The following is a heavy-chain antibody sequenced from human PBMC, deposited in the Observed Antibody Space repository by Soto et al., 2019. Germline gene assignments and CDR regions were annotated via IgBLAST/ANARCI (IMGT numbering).Heavy chain of an antibody. V-gene: IGHV5-51*01. Sequence: GESLKISCKGSGYTFTTFWIGWVRQLPGKGLEWMGIIYPGDSDTRYSPSFRGQVTISADKSITTVSLQWSSLKASDTAMYYCARLPHVYGDYVGAFDIWGQGTMVTVSS. CDR3: ARLPHVYGDYVGAFDI. CDR2: IYPGDSDT. CDR1: GYTFTTFW. J-gene: IGHJ3*02. D-gene: IGHD4-17*01.